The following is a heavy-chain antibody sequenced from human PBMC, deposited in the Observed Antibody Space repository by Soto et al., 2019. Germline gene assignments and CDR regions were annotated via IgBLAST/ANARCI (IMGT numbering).Heavy chain of an antibody. J-gene: IGHJ6*02. D-gene: IGHD3-22*01. CDR3: ASVYDSSGPSYYYGMDV. CDR2: IDPSDSYT. Sequence: VESLKISCNGSGYSFTSYWISWVRQMPGKGLEWMGRIDPSDSYTNYSPSFQGHVTISADKSISTAYLQWSSLKASDTAMYYCASVYDSSGPSYYYGMDVWGQGTTVTVSS. CDR1: GYSFTSYW. V-gene: IGHV5-10-1*01.